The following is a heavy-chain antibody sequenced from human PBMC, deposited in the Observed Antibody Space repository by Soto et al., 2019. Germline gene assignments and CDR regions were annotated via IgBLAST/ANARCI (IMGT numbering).Heavy chain of an antibody. D-gene: IGHD2-2*02. J-gene: IGHJ5*02. CDR1: GFTFSSRE. V-gene: IGHV3-48*03. CDR2: ISSSGSPI. CDR3: VRSWGVYCSSTRCYSPWLDP. Sequence: PGGSLRLSCVASGFTFSSREMNWVRQAPGKGLEWVSYISSSGSPIDYADSVRGRFTISRDNAKNSVILQMNSLRVEDTAVYYCVRSWGVYCSSTRCYSPWLDPWGQGTLVTVSS.